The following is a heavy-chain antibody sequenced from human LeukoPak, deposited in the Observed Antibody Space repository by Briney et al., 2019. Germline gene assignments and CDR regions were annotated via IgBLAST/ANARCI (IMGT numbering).Heavy chain of an antibody. CDR1: GFTFSDYY. J-gene: IGHJ4*02. Sequence: GGSLRLSCAASGFTFSDYYMSWIRQAPGKGLEWVSYISSGGSTIYYADSVKGRFTISRDNAKNSLYLQMNSLRAEDTAVYYCARGQQLVRFLPWDYWGQGTLVTVSS. D-gene: IGHD6-6*01. V-gene: IGHV3-11*01. CDR3: ARGQQLVRFLPWDY. CDR2: ISSGGSTI.